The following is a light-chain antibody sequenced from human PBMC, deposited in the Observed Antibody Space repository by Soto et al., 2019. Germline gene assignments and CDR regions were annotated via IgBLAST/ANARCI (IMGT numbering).Light chain of an antibody. CDR1: QSVLYRSTNKNY. V-gene: IGKV4-1*01. CDR2: WAS. Sequence: DIAMTQSPDSLAVSLGERATINCKSSQSVLYRSTNKNYLAWYQQKPGQPPKLLISWASTRESGVPNRFSGSGSGTDFTLTISGLQAEDVAVYYCQQYYSTPWTFGQGTKVEIK. CDR3: QQYYSTPWT. J-gene: IGKJ1*01.